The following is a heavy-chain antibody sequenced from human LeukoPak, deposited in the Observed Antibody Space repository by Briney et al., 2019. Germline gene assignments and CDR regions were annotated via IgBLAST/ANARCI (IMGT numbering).Heavy chain of an antibody. CDR3: ARGIDYYDSSGRCMDV. D-gene: IGHD3-22*01. Sequence: PSETLSLTCAVYGGSFSGYYWSWIRQPPGKGLEWIGEINHSGSTNYNPSLKSRVTISVDTSKNQFSLKLSSVTAADTAVYYCARGIDYYDSSGRCMDVWGQGTTVTVSS. CDR1: GGSFSGYY. CDR2: INHSGST. J-gene: IGHJ6*02. V-gene: IGHV4-34*01.